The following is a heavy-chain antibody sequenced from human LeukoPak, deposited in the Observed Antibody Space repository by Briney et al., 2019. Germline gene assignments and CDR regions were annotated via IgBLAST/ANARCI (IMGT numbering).Heavy chain of an antibody. V-gene: IGHV3-30*18. CDR3: AKTHSSSFDAFDI. D-gene: IGHD6-13*01. Sequence: PGRSLRLSCAASGFTFSSYGMHRVRQAPGKGLEWVAVISYDGSNKYYADSVKGRFTISRDNSKNTLYLQMNSLRAEDTAVYYCAKTHSSSFDAFDIWGQGTMVTVSS. CDR1: GFTFSSYG. J-gene: IGHJ3*02. CDR2: ISYDGSNK.